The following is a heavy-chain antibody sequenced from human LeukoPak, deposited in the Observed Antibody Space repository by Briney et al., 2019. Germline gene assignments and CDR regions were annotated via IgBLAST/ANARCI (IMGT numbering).Heavy chain of an antibody. Sequence: GGSLRLSCAASAFTVSSNYMSWVRQAPGKGLEWVSVIYSGGSTYYADSVKGRFTISRDNSKNTLYLQMNSLRAEDTAVYYCASHYYGSGSSYWGQGTLVTVSS. CDR3: ASHYYGSGSSY. D-gene: IGHD3-10*01. J-gene: IGHJ4*02. V-gene: IGHV3-66*04. CDR2: IYSGGST. CDR1: AFTVSSNY.